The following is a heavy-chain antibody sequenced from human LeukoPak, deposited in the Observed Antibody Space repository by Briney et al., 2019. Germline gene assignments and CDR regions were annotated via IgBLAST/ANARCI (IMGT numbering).Heavy chain of an antibody. V-gene: IGHV4-38-2*02. CDR1: GYSISSGYY. J-gene: IGHJ4*02. CDR2: IYYSGST. CDR3: VNYYDSSDYQQPNHFDY. D-gene: IGHD3-22*01. Sequence: SETLSLTCTVSGYSISSGYYWGWIRQPPGKGLEWIGSIYYSGSTYYNPSLKSRFTISVDTSKNQFSLKLSSVTAADTAVYYCVNYYDSSDYQQPNHFDYWGQGTLVTVSS.